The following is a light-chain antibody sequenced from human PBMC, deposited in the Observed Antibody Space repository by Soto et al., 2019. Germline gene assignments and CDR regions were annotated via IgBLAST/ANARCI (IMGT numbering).Light chain of an antibody. Sequence: QSALTQPRLVSGSPGQSVTISCTGTSSDVGGYNYVSWYQQHPGKAPKLMIYDVSKRPSGVPDRFSGSKSGNTASLTISGLQAEDEADYSCCSYAGSYVFGTGTKLTVL. CDR2: DVS. J-gene: IGLJ1*01. CDR3: CSYAGSYV. V-gene: IGLV2-11*01. CDR1: SSDVGGYNY.